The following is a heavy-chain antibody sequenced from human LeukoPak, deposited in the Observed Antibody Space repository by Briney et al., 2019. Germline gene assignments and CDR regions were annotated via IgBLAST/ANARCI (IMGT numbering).Heavy chain of an antibody. CDR1: GGSISSDY. CDR2: IYYSGST. V-gene: IGHV4-59*01. J-gene: IGHJ5*02. CDR3: ARDTSIWGHNWFDP. Sequence: SETLSLTCTVSGGSISSDYWNWIRQPPGKGLEWIGYIYYSGSTNYNPSLKSRVTISVDTSKNQFSLKLSSVTAADTAVYYCARDTSIWGHNWFDPWGQGTLATVSS. D-gene: IGHD3-16*01.